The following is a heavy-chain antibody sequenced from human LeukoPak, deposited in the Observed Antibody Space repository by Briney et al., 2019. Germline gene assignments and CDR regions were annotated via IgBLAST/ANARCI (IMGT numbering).Heavy chain of an antibody. Sequence: SETLSLTCAVYGGSFSGYYWSWIRQPPGKGLEWIGEINHSGSTNYNSSLKSRVTISVDTSKNQFSLKLSSVTAADTAVYYCARRRYCSGGSCYWSWFDPWGQGTLVTVSS. V-gene: IGHV4-34*01. J-gene: IGHJ5*02. CDR2: INHSGST. CDR1: GGSFSGYY. D-gene: IGHD2-15*01. CDR3: ARRRYCSGGSCYWSWFDP.